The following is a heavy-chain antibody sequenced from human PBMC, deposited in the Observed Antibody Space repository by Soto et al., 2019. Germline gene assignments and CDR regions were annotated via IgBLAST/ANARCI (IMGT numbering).Heavy chain of an antibody. CDR3: ARARIPGPLDAFDI. D-gene: IGHD2-15*01. V-gene: IGHV3-30-3*01. CDR1: GFTFSSYA. CDR2: ISYDGSNK. Sequence: LGGSLRLSCAASGFTFSSYAMHWVRQAPGKGLEWVAVISYDGSNKYYEDSVKGRFTISRDNSKNTLYLQMNSLRAEDTAVYYCARARIPGPLDAFDIWGQGTMVTVSS. J-gene: IGHJ3*02.